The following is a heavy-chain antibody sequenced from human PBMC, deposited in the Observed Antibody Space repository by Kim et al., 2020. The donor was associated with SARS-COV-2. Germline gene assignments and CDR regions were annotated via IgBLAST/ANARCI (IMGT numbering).Heavy chain of an antibody. V-gene: IGHV1-69*02. Sequence: SVKVSCKASGGTFSSYTISWVRQAPGQGLEWMGRIIPILGIANYAQKFQGRVTLTADKSTSTAYMELSSLRSEDTAVYYCARPNYYDSSGYYMGGFAFDIWGPGAMVTVSS. CDR2: IIPILGIA. D-gene: IGHD3-22*01. CDR1: GGTFSSYT. CDR3: ARPNYYDSSGYYMGGFAFDI. J-gene: IGHJ3*02.